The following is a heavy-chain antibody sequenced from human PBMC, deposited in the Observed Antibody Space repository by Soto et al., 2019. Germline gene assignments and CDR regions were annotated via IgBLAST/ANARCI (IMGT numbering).Heavy chain of an antibody. V-gene: IGHV4-59*01. J-gene: IGHJ4*02. CDR3: ARNNGWYTHDY. CDR1: GGPIRSDF. D-gene: IGHD6-19*01. CDR2: VSSGGST. Sequence: SETLSLTCXVSGGPIRSDFWTWIRQPPGKGLEWIGYVSSGGSTNYSPSLNSRVTISLDTSKNQFSLKLTSVTAADTAVYFCARNNGWYTHDYWGQGTLVTVS.